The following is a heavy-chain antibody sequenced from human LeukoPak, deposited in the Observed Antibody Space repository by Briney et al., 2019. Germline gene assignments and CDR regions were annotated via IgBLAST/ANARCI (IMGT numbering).Heavy chain of an antibody. D-gene: IGHD2-8*01. CDR1: GGSISSSSYY. J-gene: IGHJ5*02. Sequence: SETLSLTCTVPGGSISSSSYYWGWIRQPPGKGLEWIGSIYYSGSTNYNPSLKSRVTISVDTSKNQFSLKLGSVTAADTAVYYCARQVYSPGVDWFDPWGQGTLVTVSS. CDR2: IYYSGST. CDR3: ARQVYSPGVDWFDP. V-gene: IGHV4-39*01.